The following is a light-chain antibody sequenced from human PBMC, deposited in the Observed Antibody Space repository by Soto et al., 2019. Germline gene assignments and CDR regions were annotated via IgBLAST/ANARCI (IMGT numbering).Light chain of an antibody. Sequence: QPVLTQPPSVSGAPGQRVTISCTGSSSNIGSGYDVHWYQQLPGTAPKLLIYGNTNRPSGVPDRFSGSKSGTSASLAITGLQAEDEADDYCQSYDSSLSDWVFGGGTKLTVL. J-gene: IGLJ3*02. V-gene: IGLV1-40*01. CDR2: GNT. CDR3: QSYDSSLSDWV. CDR1: SSNIGSGYD.